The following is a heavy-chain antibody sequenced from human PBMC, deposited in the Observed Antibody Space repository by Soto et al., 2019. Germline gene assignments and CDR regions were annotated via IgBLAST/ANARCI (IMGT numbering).Heavy chain of an antibody. J-gene: IGHJ5*01. CDR3: ARGSTGSAYSWFHS. V-gene: IGHV1-3*05. CDR1: GYTFSSYA. Sequence: QVQLVQSGAEEKKPGASVKVSCKASGYTFSSYAMHWVRQAPGQRLEWMGWINAGNGDTKYSQKLQGRVTITRDTSATTAYMELSSLRSEDTAVYYRARGSTGSAYSWFHSWGQGTLVTVSS. D-gene: IGHD2-15*01. CDR2: INAGNGDT.